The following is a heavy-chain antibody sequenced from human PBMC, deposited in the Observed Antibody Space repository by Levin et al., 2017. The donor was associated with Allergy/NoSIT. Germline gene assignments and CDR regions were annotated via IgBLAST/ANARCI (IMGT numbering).Heavy chain of an antibody. V-gene: IGHV1-2*02. CDR1: GYTFTGYY. CDR3: AVGEKYQLLVSAFDI. J-gene: IGHJ3*02. Sequence: ASVKVSCKASGYTFTGYYMHWVRQAPGQGLEWMGWINPNSGGTNYAQKFQGRVTMTRDTSISTAYMELSRLRSDDTAVYYCAVGEKYQLLVSAFDIWGQGTMVTVSS. D-gene: IGHD2-2*01. CDR2: INPNSGGT.